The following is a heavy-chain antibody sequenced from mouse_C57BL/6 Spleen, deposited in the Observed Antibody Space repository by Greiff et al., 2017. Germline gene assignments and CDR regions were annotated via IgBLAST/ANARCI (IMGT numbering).Heavy chain of an antibody. D-gene: IGHD2-2*01. Sequence: VQLQQPGTELVKPGASVKLSCKASGYTFTSYRMHWVQQSPGQGLEWIGNINPCNGGTNYNDKFKGKATLTVDKSSSTVYMQLSSLTSEDSAVYYCARRGYDGGFFAYWGQGTLVTVSA. V-gene: IGHV1-53*01. CDR3: ARRGYDGGFFAY. CDR2: INPCNGGT. J-gene: IGHJ3*01. CDR1: GYTFTSYR.